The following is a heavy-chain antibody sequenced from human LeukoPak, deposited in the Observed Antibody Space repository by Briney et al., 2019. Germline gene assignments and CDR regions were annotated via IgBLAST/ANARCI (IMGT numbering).Heavy chain of an antibody. CDR1: GYSFTSYW. J-gene: IGHJ5*02. CDR3: ARLSPENCSGGSCYGIYWFDP. Sequence: GESLKISCKGSGYSFTSYWISWVRQMPGKGLEWMGRIDPSDSYTNYSPSFQGHVTISADKSISTAYLQWSSLKASDTAMYYCARLSPENCSGGSCYGIYWFDPWGQGTLVTVSS. D-gene: IGHD2-15*01. V-gene: IGHV5-10-1*01. CDR2: IDPSDSYT.